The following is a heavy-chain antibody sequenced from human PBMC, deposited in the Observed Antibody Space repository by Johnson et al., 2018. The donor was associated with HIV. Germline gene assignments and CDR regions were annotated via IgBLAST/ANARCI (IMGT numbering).Heavy chain of an antibody. D-gene: IGHD4/OR15-4a*01. CDR3: AKSAQATIARESGPYGAVDI. CDR1: GFTFSDHW. V-gene: IGHV3-66*02. J-gene: IGHJ3*02. CDR2: IYSGGST. Sequence: MLLVESGGGLVQPGGSLKLSCAASGFTFSDHWMYWVRQAPGKGLVWVSIIYSGGSTYYAGSVKGRFTISRDNSKNTLYLQMNSLRAEDTALYYCAKSAQATIARESGPYGAVDIWGQGTMVTVSS.